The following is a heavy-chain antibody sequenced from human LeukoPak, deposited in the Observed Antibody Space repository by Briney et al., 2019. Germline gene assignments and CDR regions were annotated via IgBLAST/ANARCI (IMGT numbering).Heavy chain of an antibody. Sequence: GGSLRLSCAASGFIFDDYGMSWVRQAPGKGLEWVSGINWNGGSTGYADSVKGRFTISRDNAKNSLYLQMNSLRAEDTAVYYCASLSSSFLVDYWGQGTLVTVSS. J-gene: IGHJ4*02. D-gene: IGHD6-13*01. CDR2: INWNGGST. V-gene: IGHV3-20*04. CDR1: GFIFDDYG. CDR3: ASLSSSFLVDY.